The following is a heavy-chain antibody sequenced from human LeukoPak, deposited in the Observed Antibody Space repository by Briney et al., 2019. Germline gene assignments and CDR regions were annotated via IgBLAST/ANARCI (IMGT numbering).Heavy chain of an antibody. V-gene: IGHV3-48*02. Sequence: GGSLRLSCAASGFTFNIYSMSWVRQAPGKGREWFSYISSGSGTIYYADSVKGRFAISRDNAKNSLYLLMNSLRDEDTAVYYCARVLSYSGSWYFGRWGQGTLVTVSS. J-gene: IGHJ4*02. CDR2: ISSGSGTI. D-gene: IGHD6-13*01. CDR1: GFTFNIYS. CDR3: ARVLSYSGSWYFGR.